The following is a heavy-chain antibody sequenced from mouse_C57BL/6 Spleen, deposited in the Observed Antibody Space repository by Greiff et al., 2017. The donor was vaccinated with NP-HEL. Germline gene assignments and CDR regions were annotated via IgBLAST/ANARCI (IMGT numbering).Heavy chain of an antibody. D-gene: IGHD1-1*01. CDR3: ARGGITTVAYFDY. CDR2: IDPSDSYT. V-gene: IGHV1-59*01. CDR1: GYTFTSYW. Sequence: VQLQQPGAELVRPGTSVKLSCKASGYTFTSYWMHWVKQRPGQGLEWIGVIDPSDSYTNYNQKFKGKATLTVDTSSSTAYMQLSSLTSEDSAVYYCARGGITTVAYFDYWGQGTTLTVSS. J-gene: IGHJ2*01.